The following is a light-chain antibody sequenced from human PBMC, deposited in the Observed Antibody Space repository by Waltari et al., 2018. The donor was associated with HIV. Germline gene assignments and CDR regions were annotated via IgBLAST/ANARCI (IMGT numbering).Light chain of an antibody. CDR2: EVS. CDR3: CAYAGSTTYVI. Sequence: QSALTQPASVSGSPGQPITIPCTGPTSDVGGYTLVSWYQQHPGKAPKLMIYEVSKRPSGVSNRFSGSKSGNTASLTISGLQAEDEADYYCCAYAGSTTYVIFGRGTKLTVL. J-gene: IGLJ2*01. V-gene: IGLV2-23*02. CDR1: TSDVGGYTL.